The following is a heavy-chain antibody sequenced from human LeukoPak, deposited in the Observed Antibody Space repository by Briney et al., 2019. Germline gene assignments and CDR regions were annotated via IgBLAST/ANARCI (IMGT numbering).Heavy chain of an antibody. CDR3: ARDTGYYFDY. Sequence: GGSLRLSCAASGFTFSSYGMHWVRQAPGKGLEWVAVIWYDGSNKYYADSVKGRFTISRDNSKNTLYLQMDSLRAEGTAVYYCARDTGYYFDYWGQGTLVTVSS. J-gene: IGHJ4*02. CDR1: GFTFSSYG. V-gene: IGHV3-33*01. D-gene: IGHD1-14*01. CDR2: IWYDGSNK.